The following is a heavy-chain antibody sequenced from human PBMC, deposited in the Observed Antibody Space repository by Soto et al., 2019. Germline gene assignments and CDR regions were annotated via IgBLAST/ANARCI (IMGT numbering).Heavy chain of an antibody. CDR1: GFTFSSYA. D-gene: IGHD2-15*01. J-gene: IGHJ5*02. V-gene: IGHV3-30-3*01. CDR2: ISYDGSNK. Sequence: PGGSLRLSCAASGFTFSSYAMHWVRQAPGKGLEWVAVISYDGSNKYYADSVKGRFTISRDNSKNTLYLQMNSLRAEDTAVYYCVRDYCSGGSCYGEGWFDPWGQGTLVTV. CDR3: VRDYCSGGSCYGEGWFDP.